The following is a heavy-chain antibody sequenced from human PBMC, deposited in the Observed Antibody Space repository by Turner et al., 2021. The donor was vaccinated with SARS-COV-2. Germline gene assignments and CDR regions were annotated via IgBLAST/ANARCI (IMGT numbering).Heavy chain of an antibody. CDR3: ARQSSGWYLPYFDY. V-gene: IGHV4-59*08. Sequence: QVQLQESGPGLVKPSETLSLTCTVSGVSISSYYWSWIRQPPGKGLEWIGYIYYSGSTNYNPSLKSRVTISVDTSKNQFSLKLSSVTAADTAVYYCARQSSGWYLPYFDYWGQGTLVTVSS. J-gene: IGHJ4*02. CDR1: GVSISSYY. D-gene: IGHD6-19*01. CDR2: IYYSGST.